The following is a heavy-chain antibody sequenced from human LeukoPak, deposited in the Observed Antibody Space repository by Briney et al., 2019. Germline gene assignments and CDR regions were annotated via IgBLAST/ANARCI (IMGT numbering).Heavy chain of an antibody. J-gene: IGHJ4*02. CDR3: ARGGPIRGAYFDY. CDR2: INTDGSST. V-gene: IGHV3-74*01. CDR1: GFTLSSYW. Sequence: RGSLRLSCAASGFTLSSYWMQWVRQATGKGLVWVSRINTDGSSTSYADSVKGRFTISRDNARNTLYLQMSSLRAKDTAVYYCARGGPIRGAYFDYWGQGILVTVSS.